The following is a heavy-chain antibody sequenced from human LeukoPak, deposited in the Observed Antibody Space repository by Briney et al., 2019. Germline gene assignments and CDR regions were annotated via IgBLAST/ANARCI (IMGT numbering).Heavy chain of an antibody. V-gene: IGHV4-59*12. Sequence: PSETLSLTCTVSGGSISSYYWSWIRQPPGKGLEWIGYVYYSGSTNYNPSLKSRVTISVDTSKNQFSLKLSSVTAADTAVYYCVRLRAHAYNYGFDYWGQGILVTVSS. CDR1: GGSISSYY. CDR2: VYYSGST. J-gene: IGHJ4*02. D-gene: IGHD5-24*01. CDR3: VRLRAHAYNYGFDY.